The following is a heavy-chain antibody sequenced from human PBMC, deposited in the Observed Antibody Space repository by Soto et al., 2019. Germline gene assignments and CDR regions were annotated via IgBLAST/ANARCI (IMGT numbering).Heavy chain of an antibody. CDR3: ARDTVDGYYFDY. CDR2: ISSSSSYT. V-gene: IGHV3-11*05. D-gene: IGHD6-19*01. J-gene: IGHJ4*02. CDR1: GFTFSDYY. Sequence: QVQLVESGGGLVKPGGSLRLSCAASGFTFSDYYMSWIRQAPGKGLEWVSYISSSSSYTNYADSVKGRFTISRDNAKNSLYLQMNSLRAEDTAVYYCARDTVDGYYFDYWGQGTLVTVSS.